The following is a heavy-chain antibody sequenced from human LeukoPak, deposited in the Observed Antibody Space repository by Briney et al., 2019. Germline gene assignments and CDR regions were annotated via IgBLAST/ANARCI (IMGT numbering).Heavy chain of an antibody. Sequence: PGGSLRLSCAASGFTFSSYAMHWVRQAPGKGLEWVAVISYDGSNKYYADSVKGRFTISRDNSKNTLYLQMNSLRAEDTAVYYCARVGYSSAWEADYWGQGTLVTVSS. D-gene: IGHD6-19*01. V-gene: IGHV3-30-3*01. CDR2: ISYDGSNK. J-gene: IGHJ4*02. CDR1: GFTFSSYA. CDR3: ARVGYSSAWEADY.